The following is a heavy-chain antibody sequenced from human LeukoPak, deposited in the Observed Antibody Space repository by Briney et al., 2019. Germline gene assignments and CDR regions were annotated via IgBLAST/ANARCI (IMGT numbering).Heavy chain of an antibody. CDR3: ARDQSYHGSGSYNY. J-gene: IGHJ4*02. CDR1: GYTFTGYY. CDR2: INPNSGGT. V-gene: IGHV1-2*02. D-gene: IGHD3-10*01. Sequence: GASVKVSCKASGYTFTGYYMHWVRQAPGQGLEWMGWINPNSGGTNYAQKFQGRVTMTRDTSISTAYMELSRLRSDDTAVYYCARDQSYHGSGSYNYWGQGTLVTVSS.